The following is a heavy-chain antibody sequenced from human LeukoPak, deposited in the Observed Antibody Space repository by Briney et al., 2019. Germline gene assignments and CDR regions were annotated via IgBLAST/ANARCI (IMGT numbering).Heavy chain of an antibody. J-gene: IGHJ4*02. CDR3: ARHCGCYYSARRGEIDY. V-gene: IGHV4-39*01. Sequence: PSETLSLTCTVSGGSISSSSYYWGWIRQPPGKGLEWIGSIYYSGSTYYNPSLKSRVTISVDTSKNQFSLKLSSVTAADTAVYYCARHCGCYYSARRGEIDYWGQGTLVTVSS. CDR2: IYYSGST. CDR1: GGSISSSSYY. D-gene: IGHD1-26*01.